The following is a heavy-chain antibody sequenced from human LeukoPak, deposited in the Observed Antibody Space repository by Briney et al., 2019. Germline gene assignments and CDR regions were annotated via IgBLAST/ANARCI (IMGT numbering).Heavy chain of an antibody. CDR3: ARRLRSGRFDY. CDR2: IYLGDSDT. D-gene: IGHD2-21*01. J-gene: IGHJ4*02. CDR1: GYSFTSYW. Sequence: GESLKISCKGSGYSFTSYWIGWVRQVPGKGLERMGIIYLGDSDTRYSPSFQGQVTISADKSISTAYLQWSSLKASDTAMYYCARRLRSGRFDYWGQGTLVTVSS. V-gene: IGHV5-51*01.